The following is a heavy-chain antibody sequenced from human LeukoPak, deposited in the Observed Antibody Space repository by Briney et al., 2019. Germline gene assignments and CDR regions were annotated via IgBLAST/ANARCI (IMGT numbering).Heavy chain of an antibody. CDR1: GFTFSSYA. CDR2: ICVSGGST. Sequence: PGGSLRLSCAASGFTFSSYAMSGVREAPGRGVGWVSAICVSGGSTYYADSVRGRFTISRDNSKNTLYLQINSLRAEDTAVYYCAKDPLIMTTVTTSYDYWGQGTLVTVSS. D-gene: IGHD4-11*01. V-gene: IGHV3-23*01. CDR3: AKDPLIMTTVTTSYDY. J-gene: IGHJ4*02.